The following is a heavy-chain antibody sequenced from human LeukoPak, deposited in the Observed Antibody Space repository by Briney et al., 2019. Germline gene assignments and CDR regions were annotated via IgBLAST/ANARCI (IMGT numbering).Heavy chain of an antibody. J-gene: IGHJ6*02. D-gene: IGHD5-18*01. CDR3: AMRVDTAMTTAHYYYGMDV. CDR2: IIPIFGTA. V-gene: IGHV1-69*13. Sequence: SVKVSCKASGGTFSSYAISWVRQAPGQGLEWMGGIIPIFGTANYAQKFQGRVTITADESTSTAYMELSSLRSEDTAVYYCAMRVDTAMTTAHYYYGMDVWGQGTTVTVSS. CDR1: GGTFSSYA.